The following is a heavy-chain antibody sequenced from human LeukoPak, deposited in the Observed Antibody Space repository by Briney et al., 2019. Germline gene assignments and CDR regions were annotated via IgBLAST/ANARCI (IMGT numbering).Heavy chain of an antibody. D-gene: IGHD3-22*01. Sequence: APVKVSCKASGYTFTGYYMRWVRQAPGQGLEWMGWINPNSGGTNYAQKFQGRVTMTRDTSISTAYMELSRLRSDDTAVYYCARGYYYDSSGYTRDAFDIWGQGTMVTVSS. J-gene: IGHJ3*02. CDR3: ARGYYYDSSGYTRDAFDI. V-gene: IGHV1-2*02. CDR1: GYTFTGYY. CDR2: INPNSGGT.